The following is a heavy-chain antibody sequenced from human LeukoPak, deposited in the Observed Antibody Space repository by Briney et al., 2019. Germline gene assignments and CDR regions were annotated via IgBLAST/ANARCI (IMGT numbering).Heavy chain of an antibody. Sequence: ASVKVSCKASGYTFTGYYMHWVRQAPGQGLEWMGWINPNSGGTNYAQKFQGRVTMTRDTSISTAYMELSRLRSDDTDVYFFARESKSCLWDEYYYVDVWGKGTTVTVSS. CDR1: GYTFTGYY. V-gene: IGHV1-2*02. D-gene: IGHD1-26*01. CDR3: ARESKSCLWDEYYYVDV. CDR2: INPNSGGT. J-gene: IGHJ6*03.